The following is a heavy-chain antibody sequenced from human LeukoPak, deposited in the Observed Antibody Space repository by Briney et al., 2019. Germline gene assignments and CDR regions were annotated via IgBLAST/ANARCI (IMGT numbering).Heavy chain of an antibody. J-gene: IGHJ4*02. CDR2: INQGGSDK. CDR1: GFTFSGHW. V-gene: IGHV3-7*01. D-gene: IGHD1-14*01. CDR3: TRARSRAEDD. Sequence: PGGPLRLSCAASGFTFSGHWMSWVRQAPGKGLEWVANINQGGSDKYYVDSVKGRFTISRDNANNLLYLQMNSLRGEDTAVYYCTRARSRAEDDWGQGTLVTVSS.